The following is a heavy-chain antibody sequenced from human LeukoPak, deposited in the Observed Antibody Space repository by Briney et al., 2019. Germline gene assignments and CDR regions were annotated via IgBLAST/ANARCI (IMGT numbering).Heavy chain of an antibody. J-gene: IGHJ6*02. CDR1: GFTFDDYA. CDR3: AKDMRYYGSRSFLFSGMDV. CDR2: ISWNSGSI. V-gene: IGHV3-9*01. Sequence: GGSLRLSCAASGFTFDDYAMHWVRQAPGKGLEWVSGISWNSGSIGYADSVKGRFTISRDNAKNSLYLQMNSLGAEDTALYYCAKDMRYYGSRSFLFSGMDVWGQGTAVTVSS. D-gene: IGHD3-10*01.